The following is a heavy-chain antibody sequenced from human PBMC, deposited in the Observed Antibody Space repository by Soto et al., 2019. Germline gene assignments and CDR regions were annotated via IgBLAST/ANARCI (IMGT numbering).Heavy chain of an antibody. CDR2: ISAYNGNT. J-gene: IGHJ5*02. Sequence: ASVKVSCKASGYTFTSYGISWVRQVPGQGLEWMGWISAYNGNTNYAQKLQGRVTMTTDTSTSTAYMELRSLRSDDTAVYYCARDKDDFWSGYSNDGFDPWGQGTLVTVSS. CDR1: GYTFTSYG. CDR3: ARDKDDFWSGYSNDGFDP. D-gene: IGHD3-3*01. V-gene: IGHV1-18*01.